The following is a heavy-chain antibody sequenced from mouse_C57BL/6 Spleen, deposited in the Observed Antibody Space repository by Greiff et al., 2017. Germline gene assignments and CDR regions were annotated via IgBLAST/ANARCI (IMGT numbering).Heavy chain of an antibody. CDR1: GYTFTSYW. CDR3: ARSRRGTVVEDWYFDV. V-gene: IGHV1-53*01. J-gene: IGHJ1*03. Sequence: QVQLQQPGTELVKPGASVKLSCKASGYTFTSYWMHWVKQRPGQGLEWIGNINPSNGGTNYNEKFKSKATLNVDKSSSTAYMQLSSLTSEDSAVYYCARSRRGTVVEDWYFDVWGTGTTVTVSS. CDR2: INPSNGGT. D-gene: IGHD1-1*01.